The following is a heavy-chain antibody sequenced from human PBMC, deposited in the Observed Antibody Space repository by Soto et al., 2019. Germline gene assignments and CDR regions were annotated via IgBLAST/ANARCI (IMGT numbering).Heavy chain of an antibody. V-gene: IGHV4-30-4*01. Sequence: SETLSLTCTVSGGSISSGDYYWSWIRQPPGKGLEWIGYIYYSGSTYYNPSLKSRVTISVDTSKNQFSLKLSSVTAADTAVYYWARDGPSSSWPAYWGQGTLVTVSS. J-gene: IGHJ4*02. D-gene: IGHD6-13*01. CDR3: ARDGPSSSWPAY. CDR2: IYYSGST. CDR1: GGSISSGDYY.